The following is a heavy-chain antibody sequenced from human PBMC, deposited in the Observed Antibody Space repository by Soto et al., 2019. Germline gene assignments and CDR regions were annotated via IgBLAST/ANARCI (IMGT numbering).Heavy chain of an antibody. CDR3: AGTTSLHWYYMDV. V-gene: IGHV6-1*01. J-gene: IGHJ6*03. Sequence: QVQLQQSGPGLVRPSQTLSLTCAISGDSVSSNSAAWNWIRQSPSRGLEWLGRTYYRSRWYNDYAVSVKSRITVNRDTSKIQFSLHLNSVTPEDTAVYYCAGTTSLHWYYMDVWDKGTTVTVSS. CDR1: GDSVSSNSAA. CDR2: TYYRSRWYN. D-gene: IGHD1-7*01.